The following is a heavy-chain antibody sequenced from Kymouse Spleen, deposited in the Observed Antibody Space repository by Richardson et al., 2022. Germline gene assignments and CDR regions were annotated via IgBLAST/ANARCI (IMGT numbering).Heavy chain of an antibody. CDR2: IYYSGST. CDR3: ARASIAARWPGMDV. J-gene: IGHJ6*02. Sequence: QVQLQESGPGLVKPSQTLSLTCTVSGGSISSGGYYWSWIRQHPGKGLEWIGYIYYSGSTYYNPSLKSRVTISVDTSKNQFSLKLSSVTAADTAVYYCARASIAARWPGMDVWGQGTTVTVSS. D-gene: IGHD6-6*01. V-gene: IGHV4-31*03. CDR1: GGSISSGGYY.